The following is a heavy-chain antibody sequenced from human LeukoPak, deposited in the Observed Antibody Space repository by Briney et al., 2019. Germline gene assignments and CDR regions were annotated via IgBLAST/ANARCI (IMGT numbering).Heavy chain of an antibody. J-gene: IGHJ4*02. CDR3: ARDSRLAGGYCSSTSCPNQRPDY. CDR2: ISSSGSTI. D-gene: IGHD2-2*01. CDR1: GFTFSDYY. V-gene: IGHV3-11*01. Sequence: GGSLRLSCAASGFTFSDYYMSWIRQAPGKGLEWVSYISSSGSTIYYADSVKGRFTISRDNAKNSLYLQMNSLRAEDTAVYYCARDSRLAGGYCSSTSCPNQRPDYWGQGTLVTVSS.